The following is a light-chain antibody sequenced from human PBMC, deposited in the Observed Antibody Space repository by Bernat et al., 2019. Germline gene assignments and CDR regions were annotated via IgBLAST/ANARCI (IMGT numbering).Light chain of an antibody. J-gene: IGLJ3*02. CDR3: ATWDDSLNGPV. V-gene: IGLV1-44*01. CDR2: SDN. CDR1: SSNIGSNS. Sequence: QSVLTQPPSASGTPGQRVTFSCSGSSSNIGSNSVNWYQQVPGTGPKLLIYSDNQRSSGVPDRFSGSKSDTSASLAISGLQSEDEADYYCATWDDSLNGPVFGGGTKLTVL.